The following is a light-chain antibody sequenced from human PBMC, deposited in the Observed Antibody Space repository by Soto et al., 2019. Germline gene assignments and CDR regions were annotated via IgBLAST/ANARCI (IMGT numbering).Light chain of an antibody. CDR1: QRVSSSY. J-gene: IGKJ2*01. Sequence: EIVLTQSPGTLSLSPGERATLSCRASQRVSSSYLAWYQQKPGQPPRLIIYGASSRSTGFPDWFSGSGSGTVFTIPISSREPGVYALYYCQQYGSPRYTFGQGTKLKIK. CDR3: QQYGSPRYT. V-gene: IGKV3-20*01. CDR2: GAS.